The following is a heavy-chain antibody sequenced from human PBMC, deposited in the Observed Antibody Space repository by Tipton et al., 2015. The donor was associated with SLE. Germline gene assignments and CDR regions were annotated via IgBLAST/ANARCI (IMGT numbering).Heavy chain of an antibody. V-gene: IGHV3-7*01. Sequence: GSLRLSCAASGFTVSSNYMTWVRRAPGKGLEWVANIKQDGSERFYVDSAKGRFTISRDNAENSLYLHMNSLRAEDTAVYYCARAEALDSGVYWGSYFYYYLDVWGKGTTVTVSS. J-gene: IGHJ6*03. CDR1: GFTVSSNY. CDR3: ARAEALDSGVYWGSYFYYYLDV. D-gene: IGHD3-22*01. CDR2: IKQDGSER.